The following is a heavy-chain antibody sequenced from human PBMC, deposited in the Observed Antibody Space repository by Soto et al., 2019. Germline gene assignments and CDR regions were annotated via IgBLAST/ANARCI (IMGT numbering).Heavy chain of an antibody. V-gene: IGHV4-39*01. Sequence: QLQLQELGPGLVKPSETLSLTCTVSGGSISSSSYYWGWIRQPPGKGLEWIGSIYYSGSTYYNPSLKSRVTISVDTSKNQFSLKLSSVTAADTAVYYCARHLVGATIGGDFDYWGQGTLVTVSS. CDR3: ARHLVGATIGGDFDY. CDR1: GGSISSSSYY. D-gene: IGHD1-26*01. CDR2: IYYSGST. J-gene: IGHJ4*02.